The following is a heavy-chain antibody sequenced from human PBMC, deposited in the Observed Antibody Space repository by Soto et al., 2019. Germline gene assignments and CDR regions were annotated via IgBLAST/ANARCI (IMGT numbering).Heavy chain of an antibody. D-gene: IGHD3-22*01. J-gene: IGHJ4*02. V-gene: IGHV3-23*01. CDR1: GFTFSSYA. CDR3: AKGRESSGSYRPFDY. Sequence: PWVSLRLSCAASGFTFSSYAMSWVRQAPGKGLEWVSAISAGAVATNYADSVKGRFTISRDNSKNTLYLQMNSLRAEDTAVYYCAKGRESSGSYRPFDYWGQGALVTVSS. CDR2: ISAGAVAT.